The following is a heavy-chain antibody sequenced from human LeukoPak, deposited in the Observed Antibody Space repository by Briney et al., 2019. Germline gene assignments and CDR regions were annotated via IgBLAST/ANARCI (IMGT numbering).Heavy chain of an antibody. J-gene: IGHJ5*02. Sequence: SETLSLTCAVSGGSFSGYYWSWIRQPPGKGLEWIGEINHSGSTNYNPSLKSRVTISVDTSKNQLSLKLSSVTAADTAVYYCAREEENWFDPWGQGTLVTVSS. V-gene: IGHV4-34*01. CDR2: INHSGST. CDR3: AREEENWFDP. CDR1: GGSFSGYY.